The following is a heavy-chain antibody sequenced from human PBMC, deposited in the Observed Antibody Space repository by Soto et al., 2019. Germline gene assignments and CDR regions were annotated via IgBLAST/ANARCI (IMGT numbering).Heavy chain of an antibody. J-gene: IGHJ6*02. V-gene: IGHV3-30*18. CDR2: ISYDGSNK. CDR3: AKGSSPIMGYYYYGMDV. D-gene: IGHD2-8*01. Sequence: QVQLVESGGGVVQPGRSLRLSCAASGFTFSSYGMHWVRQAPGKGLEWVAVISYDGSNKYYADSVKGRFTISRDNSKNTLYLQMNSLRAEDTAVYYCAKGSSPIMGYYYYGMDVWGQGTTVTVSS. CDR1: GFTFSSYG.